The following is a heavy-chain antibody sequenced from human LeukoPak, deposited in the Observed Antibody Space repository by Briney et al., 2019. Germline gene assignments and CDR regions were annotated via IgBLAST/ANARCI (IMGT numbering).Heavy chain of an antibody. V-gene: IGHV3-13*04. CDR1: GFIISSYD. CDR3: ARGGYSGYDPGLDN. D-gene: IGHD5-12*01. J-gene: IGHJ4*02. Sequence: GGSPRLSCAASGFIISSYDIHWVRQVTGKGQEWVSAIDTAGDTYYSGSVKGRFTISRENAKNSLYLQMNSLRAGDTAVYYCARGGYSGYDPGLDNWGQGTLVTVSS. CDR2: IDTAGDT.